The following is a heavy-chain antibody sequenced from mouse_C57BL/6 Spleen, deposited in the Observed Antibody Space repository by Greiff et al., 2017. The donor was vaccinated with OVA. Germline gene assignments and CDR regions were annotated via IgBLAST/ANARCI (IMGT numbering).Heavy chain of an antibody. CDR2: IDPSDRYT. J-gene: IGHJ4*01. D-gene: IGHD2-10*01. CDR3: ARSYYGNAMDY. CDR1: GYTFTSYW. V-gene: IGHV1-50*01. Sequence: QVQLQQPGAELVKPGASVKLSCKASGYTFTSYWMQWVKQRPGQGLEWIGEIDPSDRYTNYNQKFKGKATLTVDTSSSTAYMQLSSLTSEDSSVYYGARSYYGNAMDYWGQGTSVTVSS.